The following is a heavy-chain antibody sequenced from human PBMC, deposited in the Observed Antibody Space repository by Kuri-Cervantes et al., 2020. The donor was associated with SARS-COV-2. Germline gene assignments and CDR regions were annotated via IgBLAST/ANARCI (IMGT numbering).Heavy chain of an antibody. Sequence: GSLRLSCAVDGGSFSGYYWSWIRQSPGKGLEWIGEINHSGSTNYNPPLKSRVTISLETSKNQFSLNLSSVTAADTAVYYCARGEWDVVLDWGQGTLVTVSS. V-gene: IGHV4-34*01. D-gene: IGHD1-26*01. J-gene: IGHJ4*02. CDR2: INHSGST. CDR1: GGSFSGYY. CDR3: ARGEWDVVLD.